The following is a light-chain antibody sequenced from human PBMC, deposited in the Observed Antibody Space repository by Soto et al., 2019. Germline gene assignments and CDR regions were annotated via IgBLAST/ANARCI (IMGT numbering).Light chain of an antibody. V-gene: IGLV2-14*01. CDR3: SSYRTSNTYV. CDR2: EVT. J-gene: IGLJ1*01. Sequence: QSVLTXPASVSGSPGQTITISCTGTSSDIGGYNYVSWYQQHPGKAPKLIIYEVTNRPSGVSHRFSGSKSGNTAFLTISGLQAEDETDYHCSSYRTSNTYVFGTGTKVTVL. CDR1: SSDIGGYNY.